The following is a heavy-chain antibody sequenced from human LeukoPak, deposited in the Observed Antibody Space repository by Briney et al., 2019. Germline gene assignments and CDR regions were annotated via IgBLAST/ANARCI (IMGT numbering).Heavy chain of an antibody. D-gene: IGHD6-19*01. CDR1: GFTFSTYA. CDR3: AKVYSSAWYFFDY. Sequence: PGGSLRLSCAASGFTFSTYAMSWVRQAPGKGLEWVSAISGSGGSTYYADSVKGRFIISRDNSKNTLELQMNSLRAEDTAVYYCAKVYSSAWYFFDYWGQGVLVTVSS. V-gene: IGHV3-23*01. J-gene: IGHJ4*02. CDR2: ISGSGGST.